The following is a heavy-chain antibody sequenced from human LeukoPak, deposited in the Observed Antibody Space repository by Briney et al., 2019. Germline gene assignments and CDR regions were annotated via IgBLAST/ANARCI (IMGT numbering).Heavy chain of an antibody. CDR2: IIPIFGTA. CDR1: GGTFSSYA. V-gene: IGHV1-69*13. D-gene: IGHD3-22*01. CDR3: ARINLQTYYYDSSGYGFDY. J-gene: IGHJ4*02. Sequence: SVKVSCKASGGTFSSYAISWVRQAPGQGLEWMGGIIPIFGTANYTQKFQGRVTITADESTSTAYMELSSLRSEDTAVYYCARINLQTYYYDSSGYGFDYWGQGTLVTVSS.